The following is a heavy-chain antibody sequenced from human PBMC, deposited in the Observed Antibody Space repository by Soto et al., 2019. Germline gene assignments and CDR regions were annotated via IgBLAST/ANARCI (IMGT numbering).Heavy chain of an antibody. D-gene: IGHD4-4*01. CDR2: IDPSDSYT. V-gene: IGHV5-10-1*01. CDR3: VSSLQGLYYYYGMDV. Sequence: GESLKISCKGSGYSFTSYWISWVRQMPGKGLEWMGRIDPSDSYTNYSPSFQGHVTISADKSISTAYLQWSSLKASDTAMYYCVSSLQGLYYYYGMDVWGQGTTVTVSS. J-gene: IGHJ6*02. CDR1: GYSFTSYW.